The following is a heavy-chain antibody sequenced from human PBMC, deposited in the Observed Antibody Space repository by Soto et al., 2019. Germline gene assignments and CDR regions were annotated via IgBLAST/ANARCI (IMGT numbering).Heavy chain of an antibody. Sequence: GGSLRLSCAASGFTFSSYGMHWVRQAPGKGLEWVAVISYDGSNKYYADSVKGRFTISRDNSKNTLYLQMNSLRAEDTAVYYCAKDRIGQWLASVAYWGQGTLVTVSS. CDR2: ISYDGSNK. V-gene: IGHV3-30*18. D-gene: IGHD6-19*01. J-gene: IGHJ4*02. CDR3: AKDRIGQWLASVAY. CDR1: GFTFSSYG.